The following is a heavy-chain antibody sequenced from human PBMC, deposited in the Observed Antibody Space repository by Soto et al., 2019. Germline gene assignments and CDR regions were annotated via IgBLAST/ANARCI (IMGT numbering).Heavy chain of an antibody. CDR2: IAHYGST. CDR1: NGSLSAYY. Sequence: PSETLSLTCAVYNGSLSAYYWIWIRQPPGEGLEWFGEIAHYGSTNYNPSLKSRVTISVDTSKKQFSLKLNSVTAADTAVYYCARAPSSGWKAYFDYWGQGTLVTV. CDR3: ARAPSSGWKAYFDY. J-gene: IGHJ4*02. V-gene: IGHV4-34*01. D-gene: IGHD6-19*01.